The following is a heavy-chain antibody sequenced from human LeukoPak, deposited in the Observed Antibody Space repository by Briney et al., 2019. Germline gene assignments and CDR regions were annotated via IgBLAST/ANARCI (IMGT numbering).Heavy chain of an antibody. CDR1: GYTFTGYY. D-gene: IGHD3-3*01. CDR3: ALIGARGAYFLNY. V-gene: IGHV1-2*06. J-gene: IGHJ4*02. Sequence: ASVKVSCKASGYTFTGYYMHWVRQAPGQGLEWMGRINPNSGGTNYAQKFQGRVTMTRDTSISTAYMELSRLRSDDTAVHYCALIGARGAYFLNYWGQGTLVTVSS. CDR2: INPNSGGT.